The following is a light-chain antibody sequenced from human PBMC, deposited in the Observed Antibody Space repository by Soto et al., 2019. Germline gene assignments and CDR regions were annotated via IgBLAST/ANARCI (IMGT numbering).Light chain of an antibody. J-gene: IGLJ1*01. Sequence: QSVLTQPPSASGTPGQRVTISCSGSSSNIGSNYVYWYQQLPGTAPKLLIYSNNQRPSGVPVRFSGSKSGTSASLAISGLRSEDEADYCCAAWDDSLRGYVFGTGTKGTVL. CDR2: SNN. CDR3: AAWDDSLRGYV. V-gene: IGLV1-47*02. CDR1: SSNIGSNY.